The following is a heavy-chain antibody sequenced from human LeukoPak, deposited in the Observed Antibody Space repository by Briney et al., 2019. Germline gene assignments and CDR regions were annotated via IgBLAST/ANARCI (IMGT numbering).Heavy chain of an antibody. V-gene: IGHV3-23*01. CDR1: GFTFSSYA. Sequence: GGSLRLSCAASGFTFSSYAMTWVRQAPGKGLEWVSGISGSGDNTLYADSVKGRFTISRDNSKNTLYLEMNSLRAEDTAIYYCAKMKGHPLPKYYMDVWGQGTTVTVSS. CDR3: AKMKGHPLPKYYMDV. D-gene: IGHD1-26*01. J-gene: IGHJ6*01. CDR2: ISGSGDNT.